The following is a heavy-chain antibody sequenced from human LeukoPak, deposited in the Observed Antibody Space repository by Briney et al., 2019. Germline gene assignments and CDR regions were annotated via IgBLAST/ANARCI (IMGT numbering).Heavy chain of an antibody. Sequence: QPGGSLRLSCAASGFTFSSYAMHWVRQAPGKGLEWVAVISYDGSNKYYADSVKGRFTISRDNSKNTLYLQMNSLRAEDTAVYYCAKEKYSSGWFLPGGFDYWGQGTLVTVSS. D-gene: IGHD6-19*01. V-gene: IGHV3-30*04. CDR1: GFTFSSYA. CDR2: ISYDGSNK. CDR3: AKEKYSSGWFLPGGFDY. J-gene: IGHJ4*02.